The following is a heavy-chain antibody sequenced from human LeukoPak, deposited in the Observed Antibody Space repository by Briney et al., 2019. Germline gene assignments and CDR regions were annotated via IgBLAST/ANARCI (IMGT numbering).Heavy chain of an antibody. V-gene: IGHV3-30*18. CDR1: GFTFSTYG. D-gene: IGHD6-19*01. Sequence: QAGGSLRLSCAASGFTFSTYGMHWVRQAPGKGLEWVAVISDDGSSKYYADSVKGRFTISRDNSKNTLYLQMNSLRAEDTAVHYCAKDSSSGWYGDYFDYWGQGILVTVSS. CDR3: AKDSSSGWYGDYFDY. J-gene: IGHJ4*02. CDR2: ISDDGSSK.